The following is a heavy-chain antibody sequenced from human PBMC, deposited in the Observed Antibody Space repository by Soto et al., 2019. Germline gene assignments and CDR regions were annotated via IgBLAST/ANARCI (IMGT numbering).Heavy chain of an antibody. V-gene: IGHV4-34*01. CDR3: AIGSSSFRYCSSTSCYALYYYYYMDV. J-gene: IGHJ6*03. Sequence: SETLSLTCAVYGGSFSGYYWSWIRQPPGKGLEWIGEINHSGSTNYNPSLKSRVNISVDTSKNQFSLKLSSVTAADTAVYYCAIGSSSFRYCSSTSCYALYYYYYMDVWGKGTTVTVSS. D-gene: IGHD2-2*01. CDR2: INHSGST. CDR1: GGSFSGYY.